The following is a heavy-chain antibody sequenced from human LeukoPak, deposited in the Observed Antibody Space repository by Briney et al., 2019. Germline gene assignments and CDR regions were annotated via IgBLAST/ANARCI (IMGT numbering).Heavy chain of an antibody. D-gene: IGHD3-22*01. V-gene: IGHV3-23*01. CDR2: ISHTGGWT. J-gene: IGHJ4*02. CDR3: AKEGYDSSGYYSSFDY. CDR1: GFSFSSYA. Sequence: PGGSLRLSCEASGFSFSSYAMGWVRHAPGKGLEWVSGISHTGGWTHYADSVKGRFTISRDNAKNSLYLQMNSLRAEDTALYYCAKEGYDSSGYYSSFDYWGQGTLVTVSS.